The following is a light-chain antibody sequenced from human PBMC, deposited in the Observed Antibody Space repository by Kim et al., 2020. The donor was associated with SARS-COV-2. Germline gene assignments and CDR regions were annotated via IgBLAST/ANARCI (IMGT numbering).Light chain of an antibody. CDR3: QSYDATNHYV. Sequence: NFMLTQPHSVSASPGKTVTISCTRSSGNIVSNFVQWYQQRPGSAPTTLIYDDDKRPSGVPDRFSGSIDTSSNSASLTISGLQTEDEAAYYCQSYDATNHYVFGTGTTVTVL. CDR1: SGNIVSNF. J-gene: IGLJ1*01. CDR2: DDD. V-gene: IGLV6-57*04.